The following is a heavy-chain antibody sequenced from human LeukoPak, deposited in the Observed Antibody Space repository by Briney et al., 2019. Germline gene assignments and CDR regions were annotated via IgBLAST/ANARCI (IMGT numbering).Heavy chain of an antibody. CDR1: GFTFSTYW. CDR3: ARDYCGGDCFPDY. V-gene: IGHV3-7*03. D-gene: IGHD2-21*02. J-gene: IGHJ4*02. CDR2: IKQDGTEK. Sequence: GGSLRLSCAASGFTFSTYWMSWVRQAPGKGLEWVAVIKQDGTEKYYVDSVKGRFTISRDNAKNSPYLQMNSLTAEDTAVYYCARDYCGGDCFPDYWGQGTLVTVSS.